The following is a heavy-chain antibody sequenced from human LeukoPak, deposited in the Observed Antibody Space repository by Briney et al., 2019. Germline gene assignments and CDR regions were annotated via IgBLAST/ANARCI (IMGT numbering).Heavy chain of an antibody. V-gene: IGHV1-18*01. Sequence: ASVKVSCKASGYTFTSYGISCVRQAPGQGLEWMGWISAYNGNTNYAQKLQGRVTMTTDTSTSTAYMELRSLRSDDTAVYYCARDKDIVVVPAALPIEYYYGMDVWGQGTTVTVSS. CDR1: GYTFTSYG. J-gene: IGHJ6*02. CDR3: ARDKDIVVVPAALPIEYYYGMDV. D-gene: IGHD2-2*01. CDR2: ISAYNGNT.